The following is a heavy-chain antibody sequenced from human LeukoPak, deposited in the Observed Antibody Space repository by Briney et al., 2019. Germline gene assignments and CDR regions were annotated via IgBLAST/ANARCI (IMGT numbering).Heavy chain of an antibody. CDR2: ITGSSSYI. D-gene: IGHD2-2*01. Sequence: GGSLRLSCAVSGFTFSAYTMNWVRQAPGKGLEWVSSITGSSSYIYYADSVKGRFTISRDNAKNSLYLQMNLLRAEDTAVYYCARCRAKSQGYDHYFTDVWGKGTTVTVSS. J-gene: IGHJ6*03. V-gene: IGHV3-21*01. CDR1: GFTFSAYT. CDR3: ARCRAKSQGYDHYFTDV.